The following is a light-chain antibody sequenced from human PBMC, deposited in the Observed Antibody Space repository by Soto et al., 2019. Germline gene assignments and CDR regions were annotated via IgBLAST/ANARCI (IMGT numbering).Light chain of an antibody. CDR3: QQVNVYPST. CDR2: DAS. J-gene: IGKJ4*01. CDR1: QDISSY. Sequence: DIQMTQSPSSLSASVGDRVTITCRASQDISSYLGWYQQKPGKAPNLLIYDASTLHSGVPSRFSGGGSGTDFTLTISSLQPEDFATYYCQQVNVYPSTFGGGTKVDIK. V-gene: IGKV1-9*01.